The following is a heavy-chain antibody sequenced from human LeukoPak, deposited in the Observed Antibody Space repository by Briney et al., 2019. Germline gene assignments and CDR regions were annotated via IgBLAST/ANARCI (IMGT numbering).Heavy chain of an antibody. CDR3: ATDLLAGSYKDY. D-gene: IGHD3-10*01. CDR1: GYTLTELS. CDR2: FDPEDGET. V-gene: IGHV1-24*01. J-gene: IGHJ4*02. Sequence: ASVKVSCKVSGYTLTELSMHWVRQAPGKGLEWMGGFDPEDGETIYAQKFQGRVTMTEDTSTDTAYMELSSLRSEDTAVYYCATDLLAGSYKDYWGQGTLVTVSS.